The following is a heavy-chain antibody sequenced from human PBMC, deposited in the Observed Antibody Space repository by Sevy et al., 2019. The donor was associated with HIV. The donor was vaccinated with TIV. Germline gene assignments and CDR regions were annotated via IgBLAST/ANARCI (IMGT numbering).Heavy chain of an antibody. Sequence: GGSLRLSCAASGFTFSSYEMHWVRQLRGGGLEWVSAIGIAGDTFYADSVRGRLTITRENARNSLHLQMNSLRAGDSATYYCAREGLSSSSDGFGIWGQGTMVTLSS. CDR3: AREGLSSSSDGFGI. D-gene: IGHD6-6*01. V-gene: IGHV3-13*01. J-gene: IGHJ3*02. CDR2: IGIAGDT. CDR1: GFTFSSYE.